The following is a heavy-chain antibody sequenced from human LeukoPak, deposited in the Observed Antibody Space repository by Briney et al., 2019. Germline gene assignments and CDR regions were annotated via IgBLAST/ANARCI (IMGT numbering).Heavy chain of an antibody. CDR1: GFIFSKNA. CDR2: ISNSGSYI. V-gene: IGHV3-21*01. D-gene: IGHD3-3*01. Sequence: GGSLRLSCSASGFIFSKNAMIWVRQAPGKGLECVSTISNSGSYIYDADSVKGRFTISRDNAKNSLYLQMNSLRAEDTAVYYCARASIVRYDFWGNTEECYFDYWGQGTLVTVS. CDR3: ARASIVRYDFWGNTEECYFDY. J-gene: IGHJ4*02.